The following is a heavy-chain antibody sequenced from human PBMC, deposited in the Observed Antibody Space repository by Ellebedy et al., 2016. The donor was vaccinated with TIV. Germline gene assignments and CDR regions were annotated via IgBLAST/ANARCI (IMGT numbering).Heavy chain of an antibody. Sequence: PGGSLRLSCAASGFTFSSYWMSWVRQAPGKGLEWVANIKQDGSEKYCVDSVMGRFTISRDNAKNSLYLQMNSLRAEDTAIYYCAKGRGGGSDSSAPRYYFDYWGLGTLVTVSS. D-gene: IGHD3-22*01. V-gene: IGHV3-7*03. J-gene: IGHJ4*02. CDR3: AKGRGGGSDSSAPRYYFDY. CDR2: IKQDGSEK. CDR1: GFTFSSYW.